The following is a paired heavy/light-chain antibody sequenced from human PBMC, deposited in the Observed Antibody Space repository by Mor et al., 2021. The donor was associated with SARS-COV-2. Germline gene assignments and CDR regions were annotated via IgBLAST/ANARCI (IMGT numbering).Heavy chain of an antibody. CDR2: ISYDGINK. D-gene: IGHD3-16*01. CDR3: ARALGGGYYNGMDV. Sequence: QVHLVESGGGVVQPGRSLRLSCAASGFTFNTFAIYWVRQAPGKGLEWVAVISYDGINKYYADSVKGRFTISRDNSKKMLYLQMNSLRAEDTAVYYCARALGGGYYNGMDVWGQGTTVTVSS. J-gene: IGHJ6*02. V-gene: IGHV3-30*01. CDR1: GFTFNTFA.
Light chain of an antibody. Sequence: QSALTQPASVSGSPGQSITISCTGTNSDVGAYNYVSWYQQHSGKAPKLLIYDVSNRPSGLSNRFSGSKYGNTASLTISGLQAEDEADYYCSSFSSSSTWVFGGGTKLTVL. CDR3: SSFSSSSTWV. CDR1: NSDVGAYNY. CDR2: DVS. V-gene: IGLV2-14*03. J-gene: IGLJ3*02.